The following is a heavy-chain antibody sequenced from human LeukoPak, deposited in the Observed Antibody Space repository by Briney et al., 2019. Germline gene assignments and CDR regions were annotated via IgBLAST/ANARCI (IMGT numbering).Heavy chain of an antibody. D-gene: IGHD6-19*01. CDR1: GGSFSGYY. Sequence: SETLSLTCAVYGGSFSGYYWSWIRQPPGKGLEWIGETNHSGSTNYNPSLKSRVTISVDTSKNQFSLKLSSVTAADTAVYYCARAPRVGYSSGWYYLDYWGQGTLVTVSS. V-gene: IGHV4-34*01. CDR3: ARAPRVGYSSGWYYLDY. J-gene: IGHJ4*02. CDR2: TNHSGST.